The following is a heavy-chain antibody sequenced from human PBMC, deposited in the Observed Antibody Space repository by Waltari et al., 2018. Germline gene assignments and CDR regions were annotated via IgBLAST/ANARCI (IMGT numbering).Heavy chain of an antibody. J-gene: IGHJ4*02. D-gene: IGHD3-16*01. CDR1: GFTFSSYA. CDR2: ISGSGGST. CDR3: ARDQPKGSRFAFDY. Sequence: EVQLVESGGGLVQPGGSLRLSCAASGFTFSSYAMSWVRQAPGKGLEWVSAISGSGGSTYYADSVKGRFTISRDNAKNSLYLQMNSLRAEDTTVYYCARDQPKGSRFAFDYWGQGTLVTVSS. V-gene: IGHV3-23*04.